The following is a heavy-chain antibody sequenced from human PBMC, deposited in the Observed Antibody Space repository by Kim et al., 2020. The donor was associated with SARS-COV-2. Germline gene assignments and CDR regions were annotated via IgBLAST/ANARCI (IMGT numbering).Heavy chain of an antibody. D-gene: IGHD6-6*01. V-gene: IGHV3-21*01. J-gene: IGHJ6*01. CDR3: AKSGSSSRPGREYYYYA. CDR2: ISTSSTYM. Sequence: GGSLRLSCAASGFSFSSYTMTWVRQTPGKGLEWVSSISTSSTYMYYADSVKGRFTISRDNANSALFLQMNGLTAEDTAVYYCAKSGSSSRPGREYYYYA. CDR1: GFSFSSYT.